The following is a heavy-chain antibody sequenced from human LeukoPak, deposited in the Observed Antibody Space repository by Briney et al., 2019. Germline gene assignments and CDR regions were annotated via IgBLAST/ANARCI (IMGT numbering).Heavy chain of an antibody. J-gene: IGHJ4*02. CDR2: IRSKANSYAT. CDR3: TMHIGIVRAIGY. CDR1: GFTSSGSA. Sequence: GGSLGLSCAASGFTSSGSAMHWVRQASGKGLEWVGRIRSKANSYATAYAASVKGRFTISRDDSKNTAYLQMNSLKTEDTAVYYCTMHIGIVRAIGYWGQGTLVTVSS. D-gene: IGHD1-26*01. V-gene: IGHV3-73*01.